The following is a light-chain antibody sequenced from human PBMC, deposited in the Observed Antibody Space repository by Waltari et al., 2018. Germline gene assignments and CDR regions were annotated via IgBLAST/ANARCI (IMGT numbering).Light chain of an antibody. CDR1: PGIGGN. CDR2: GVS. V-gene: IGKV3-15*01. J-gene: IGKJ1*01. CDR3: QQYNDWPRT. Sequence: EIVMTQSPVTLSVSPGERATLSCRASPGIGGNLAWYQQKPGQSPRLLISGVSTRATGIPARFSGSGSGTEFTLTISSLQSEDFAIYYCQQYNDWPRTFGQGTKVEIK.